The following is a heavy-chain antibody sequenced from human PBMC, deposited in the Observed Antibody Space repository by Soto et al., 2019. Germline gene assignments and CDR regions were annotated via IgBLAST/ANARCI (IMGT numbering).Heavy chain of an antibody. V-gene: IGHV3-48*02. Sequence: VQLVESGGGVVQPGRSLRLSCAASGFTFSSYAMHWVRQAPGKGLEWVSYISSSSSTIYYADSVKGRFTISRDNAKNSLYLQMNSLRDEDTAVYYCARAMVRGVIYGMDVWGQGTTVTVSS. D-gene: IGHD3-10*01. J-gene: IGHJ6*02. CDR1: GFTFSSYA. CDR3: ARAMVRGVIYGMDV. CDR2: ISSSSSTI.